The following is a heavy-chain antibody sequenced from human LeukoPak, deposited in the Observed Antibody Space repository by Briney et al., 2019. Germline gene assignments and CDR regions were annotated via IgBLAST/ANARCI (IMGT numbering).Heavy chain of an antibody. V-gene: IGHV3-48*03. Sequence: GGSLRLSCAASGVTFSTFEVNWVRQAPGKGLEWVSFISSSASTIFYADSVKGRFTISRDNAKNLLYLQVNSLRAEDSAVYYCARAATYYFDSGVYYYTPLDYWGQGTLVTVSS. CDR3: ARAATYYFDSGVYYYTPLDY. CDR1: GVTFSTFE. CDR2: ISSSASTI. D-gene: IGHD3-22*01. J-gene: IGHJ4*02.